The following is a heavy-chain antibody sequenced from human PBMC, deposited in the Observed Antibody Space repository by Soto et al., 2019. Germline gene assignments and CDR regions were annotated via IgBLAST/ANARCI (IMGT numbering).Heavy chain of an antibody. D-gene: IGHD3-3*01. J-gene: IGHJ4*02. CDR3: AKDGKGYYDFWSGYQMYYFDY. CDR2: ISYDGSNK. V-gene: IGHV3-30*18. CDR1: GFTFSSYG. Sequence: GGSLRLSCAASGFTFSSYGMHWVRQAPGKGLEWVAVISYDGSNKYYADSVKGRFTISRDNSKNTLYLQMNSLRAEDTAVYYCAKDGKGYYDFWSGYQMYYFDYWGQGTLVTVSS.